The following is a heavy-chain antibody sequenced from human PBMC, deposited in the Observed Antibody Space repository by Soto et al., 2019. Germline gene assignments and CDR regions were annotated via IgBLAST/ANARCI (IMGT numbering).Heavy chain of an antibody. D-gene: IGHD6-13*01. CDR2: TYFRSKWYN. V-gene: IGHV6-1*01. CDR3: ARTPASGTLDP. J-gene: IGHJ5*02. Sequence: PSQTLSLTCAISGDSVSSNSAALNLIMQSPSRGPEWLGRTYFRSKWYNDYALSVKSRITINPDTSKNQFSLQLNSVTPEDTAVYYCARTPASGTLDPWGQGTLVTVSS. CDR1: GDSVSSNSAA.